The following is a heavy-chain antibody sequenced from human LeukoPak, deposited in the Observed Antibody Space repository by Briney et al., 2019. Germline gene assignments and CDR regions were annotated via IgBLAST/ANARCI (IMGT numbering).Heavy chain of an antibody. V-gene: IGHV3-23*01. CDR3: AKDKELSLGDDRHY. Sequence: GGSLRLSCAASGFTFSIYVMTGVRQAPGKGLEWVSGISGSGDTYYADSVKGRFTISRDNSKNMVYLQMNSLRAEDTAVYYCAKDKELSLGDDRHYWGQGTLVTVSS. CDR2: ISGSGDT. D-gene: IGHD3-16*02. J-gene: IGHJ4*02. CDR1: GFTFSIYV.